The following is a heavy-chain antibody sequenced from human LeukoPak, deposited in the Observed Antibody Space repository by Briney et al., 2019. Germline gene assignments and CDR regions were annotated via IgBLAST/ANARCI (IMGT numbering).Heavy chain of an antibody. D-gene: IGHD3-22*01. CDR3: ARDYYDSSGYYSFDY. CDR2: INHSGST. Sequence: SETLSLTCAVYGGSFSGYYWSWIRQPLGKGLEWIGAINHSGSTNYNPSLKSRVTISVDTSKNQFSLKLSSVTAADTAVYYCARDYYDSSGYYSFDYWGQGTLVTVSS. CDR1: GGSFSGYY. V-gene: IGHV4-34*01. J-gene: IGHJ4*02.